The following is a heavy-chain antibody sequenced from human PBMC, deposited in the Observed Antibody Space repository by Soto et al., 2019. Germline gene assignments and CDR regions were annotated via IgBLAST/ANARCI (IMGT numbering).Heavy chain of an antibody. CDR2: IKQDGSEK. J-gene: IGHJ6*01. Sequence: PGGSLRLSCAASGFTFSSYWMSWVRQAPWKGLEWVANIKQDGSEKYYVDSVKGRFTISRDNAKNSLYLQMNSLRAEDTAVYYCARFYYDSSGYLPSPYYYYYGMDVWGQGTAVPVSS. V-gene: IGHV3-7*04. CDR1: GFTFSSYW. D-gene: IGHD3-22*01. CDR3: ARFYYDSSGYLPSPYYYYYGMDV.